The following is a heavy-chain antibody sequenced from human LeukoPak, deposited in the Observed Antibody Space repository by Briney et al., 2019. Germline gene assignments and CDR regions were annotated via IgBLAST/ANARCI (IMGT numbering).Heavy chain of an antibody. D-gene: IGHD6-13*01. CDR3: ARGRIAAADPYYFDY. Sequence: GGSLRLSCAASGFTFSSYGMHWVRQAPGKGLEWVAVIWYDGSNKYYAGSVKGRFTISRDNSKNTLYLQMNSLRAEDTAVYYCARGRIAAADPYYFDYWGQGTLVTVSS. J-gene: IGHJ4*02. V-gene: IGHV3-33*01. CDR2: IWYDGSNK. CDR1: GFTFSSYG.